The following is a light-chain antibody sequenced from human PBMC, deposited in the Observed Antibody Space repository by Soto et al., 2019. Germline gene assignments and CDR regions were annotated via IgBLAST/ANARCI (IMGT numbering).Light chain of an antibody. CDR2: SNN. V-gene: IGLV1-44*01. CDR1: SSNIGSNT. CDR3: AAWDDSLNGVV. J-gene: IGLJ2*01. Sequence: QYVLTQPPSASGTPGQRVTISCSGSSSNIGSNTVNWYQQLPGTAPKLLIYSNNQRPSGVPDRFSGSKSGTSASLAISGLQSGDEADYYCAAWDDSLNGVVFGGGTKLTVL.